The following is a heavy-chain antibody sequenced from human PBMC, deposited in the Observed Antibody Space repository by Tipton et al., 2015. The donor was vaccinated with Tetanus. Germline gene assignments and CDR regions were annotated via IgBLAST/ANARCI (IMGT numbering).Heavy chain of an antibody. CDR1: GYMFGSYG. V-gene: IGHV1-18*01. J-gene: IGHJ4*02. CDR3: ARVQTGWSEGDEY. CDR2: ISSYNGET. Sequence: QLVQSGAEVKKPGASVKVSCKASGYMFGSYGFSWVRQSPGQGLEWLGWISSYNGETNYAQTVHGRVAMTSDTSTSTGHLELRNLTYDDAAVYYCARVQTGWSEGDEYWGQGALVTVSS. D-gene: IGHD3-16*01.